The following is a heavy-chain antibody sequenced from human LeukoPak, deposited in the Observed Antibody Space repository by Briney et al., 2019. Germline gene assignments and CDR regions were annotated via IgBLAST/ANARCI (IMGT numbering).Heavy chain of an antibody. CDR2: ISGSGGST. V-gene: IGHV3-23*01. Sequence: PGGSLRLSCAASGFTFSSYAMSWVRQAPGKGLEWVSAISGSGGSTYYADSVKGRFTISRDNSKNTLYLQMNSPRAEDTAVYYCAKDLPLRYYDILTAFDYWGQGTLVTVSS. D-gene: IGHD3-9*01. CDR3: AKDLPLRYYDILTAFDY. CDR1: GFTFSSYA. J-gene: IGHJ4*02.